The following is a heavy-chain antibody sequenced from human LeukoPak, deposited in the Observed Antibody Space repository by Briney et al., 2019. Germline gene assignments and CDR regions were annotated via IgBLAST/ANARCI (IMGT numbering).Heavy chain of an antibody. CDR3: ARRLLTGGVTDFFDF. Sequence: GGSLRLSCVASGFSFSSYVMNWVRQAPGTGLEWVAAISPSGDSTTYRDSVKGQFTISRDNSRNRLYLQMNTLTVEDTAIYYCARRLLTGGVTDFFDFWGQGALVTVSS. V-gene: IGHV3-23*01. J-gene: IGHJ4*02. D-gene: IGHD2-21*02. CDR1: GFSFSSYV. CDR2: ISPSGDST.